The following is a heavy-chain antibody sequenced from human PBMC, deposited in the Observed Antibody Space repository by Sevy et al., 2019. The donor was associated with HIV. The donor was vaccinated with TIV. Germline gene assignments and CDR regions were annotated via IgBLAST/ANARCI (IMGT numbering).Heavy chain of an antibody. CDR1: GFTFSSYA. CDR2: ISGSGGST. V-gene: IGHV3-23*01. CDR3: AKDGYCSSTSCLREDYYYYYGMDV. Sequence: GGSLRLSCAASGFTFSSYAMSWVRQAPGKGLEWVSAISGSGGSTYYADSVKGRFTISRDNSKNTLYLQMNSLRAEDTAVYYCAKDGYCSSTSCLREDYYYYYGMDVWGQGTTVTVSS. D-gene: IGHD2-2*01. J-gene: IGHJ6*02.